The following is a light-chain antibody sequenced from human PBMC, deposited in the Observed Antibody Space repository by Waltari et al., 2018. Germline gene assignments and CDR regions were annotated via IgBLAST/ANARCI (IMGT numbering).Light chain of an antibody. J-gene: IGLJ2*01. CDR3: QSYDSSLSGVI. V-gene: IGLV1-40*01. CDR2: NNN. CDR1: SSNTGAGHD. Sequence: QSVLTQPPSVSGAPGQRVTLPCTGSSSNTGAGHDVPWYQQLPGTAPKLLIYNNNMRPSGVPARFSGSRSGTSASLAITGLQAEDEADYYCQSYDSSLSGVIFGGGTKLTVL.